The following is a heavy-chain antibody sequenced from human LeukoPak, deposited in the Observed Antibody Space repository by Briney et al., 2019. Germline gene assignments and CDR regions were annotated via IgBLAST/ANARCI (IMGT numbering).Heavy chain of an antibody. CDR1: GFTFSSYA. J-gene: IGHJ4*02. D-gene: IGHD2-2*01. CDR2: IKQAASET. Sequence: GGSLRLSCAASGFTFSSYAMTWVRQAPGKGLEWVAIIKQAASETYYVGSVKGRFTISRDNAKNSLYLQMSSLRADDTAVYYCARYYCGTSTTCYMFDFWGQGTLVTVSS. V-gene: IGHV3-7*01. CDR3: ARYYCGTSTTCYMFDF.